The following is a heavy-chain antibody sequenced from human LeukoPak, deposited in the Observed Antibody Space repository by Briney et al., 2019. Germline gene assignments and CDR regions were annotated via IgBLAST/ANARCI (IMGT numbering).Heavy chain of an antibody. D-gene: IGHD6-13*01. V-gene: IGHV3-21*01. CDR2: ITATSLHI. CDR1: GVTFSGYS. CDR3: ARDNAVPAAGQDY. Sequence: PGGSLRLSCAASGVTFSGYSMNWVRQAPGKGLEWVSAITATSLHIYYADSVKGRFTISRDNAKNSLYLQMHSLRVEDTALYYCARDNAVPAAGQDYWGQGTLVTVSS. J-gene: IGHJ4*02.